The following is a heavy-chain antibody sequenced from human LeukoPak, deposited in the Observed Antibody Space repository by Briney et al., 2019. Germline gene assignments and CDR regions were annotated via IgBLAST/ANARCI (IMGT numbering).Heavy chain of an antibody. CDR2: IGKSGTT. J-gene: IGHJ4*02. Sequence: HPGGSLGLSSAASGFTFTNYAMSWVRQAPGKGLEWVSVIGKSGTTYYADSVKGRFTISRDNSKSTLYLQMNNLRAEDTAVYYCAKRDSTGLHYFGYWGQGTLVTVSS. V-gene: IGHV3-23*01. CDR3: AKRDSTGLHYFGY. CDR1: GFTFTNYA. D-gene: IGHD1-1*01.